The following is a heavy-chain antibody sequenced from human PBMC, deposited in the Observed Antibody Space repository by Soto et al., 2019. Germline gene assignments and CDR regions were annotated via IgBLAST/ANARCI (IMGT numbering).Heavy chain of an antibody. V-gene: IGHV4-30-4*01. D-gene: IGHD3-10*01. J-gene: IGHJ5*02. CDR1: GGSISSDDYY. CDR2: TRYSGST. Sequence: SETLSLTCTVSGGSISSDDYYWSWIRQPPGKGLEWIGYTRYSGSTYYNPSLMGRVTISVDTSKNHLSLKMSSVTVADTAVYYCARAEVYYYGSGRNSNWFDPWGQGTLVTVPQ. CDR3: ARAEVYYYGSGRNSNWFDP.